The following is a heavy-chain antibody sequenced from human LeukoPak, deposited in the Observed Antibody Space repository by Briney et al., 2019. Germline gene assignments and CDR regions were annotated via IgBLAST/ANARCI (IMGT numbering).Heavy chain of an antibody. V-gene: IGHV4-61*02. CDR1: GDSITSGDSY. Sequence: SETLSLTCSVSGDSITSGDSYWTWIRQPAGEGLEWIGLIYTSGATKYNPSLKSRITISLDTSKNQFSLQLNSVTAADTAVYYCAREYPHWGQGTLVTVSS. CDR2: IYTSGAT. J-gene: IGHJ4*02. CDR3: AREYPH.